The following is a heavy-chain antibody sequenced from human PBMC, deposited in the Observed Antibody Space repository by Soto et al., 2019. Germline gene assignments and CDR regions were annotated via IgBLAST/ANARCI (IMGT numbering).Heavy chain of an antibody. D-gene: IGHD1-1*01. J-gene: IGHJ4*02. CDR1: GYTFTNYY. CDR2: INPGGRST. V-gene: IGHV1-46*01. Sequence: ASVKVSCKASGYTFTNYYMHWVRQAPGQGLEWMGIINPGGRSTNYAQKFQGRVTMTRDTSTGTVFMELSSLRSEDTAVYYCARAYNWNDVLDYWGQGTLVTVS. CDR3: ARAYNWNDVLDY.